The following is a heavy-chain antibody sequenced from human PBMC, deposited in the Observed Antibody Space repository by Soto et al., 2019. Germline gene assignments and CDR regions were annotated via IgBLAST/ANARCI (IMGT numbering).Heavy chain of an antibody. Sequence: EVQLVESGGGSVQPGGSPRLSCAASEFTFSNYWMSWVRQSSGKGLEWVANLNQDGSDKYYVDSVKGRFTISRDNTNNSLYLQMNSLRGDDTAVYYCARAGSAGSVDAWGQGTLVTVSS. CDR3: ARAGSAGSVDA. V-gene: IGHV3-7*03. D-gene: IGHD3-10*01. J-gene: IGHJ5*02. CDR1: EFTFSNYW. CDR2: LNQDGSDK.